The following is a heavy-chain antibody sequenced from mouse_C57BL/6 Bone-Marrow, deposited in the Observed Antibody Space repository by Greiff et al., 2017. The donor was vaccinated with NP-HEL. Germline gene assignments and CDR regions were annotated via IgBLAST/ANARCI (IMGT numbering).Heavy chain of an antibody. D-gene: IGHD1-1*01. V-gene: IGHV1-63*01. CDR3: ARSYGSSYFDY. CDR1: GYTFTNYW. J-gene: IGHJ2*01. Sequence: VQLVESGAELVRPGTSVKMSCKASGYTFTNYWIGWAKQRPGHGLEWIGDIYPGGGYTNYNEKFKGKATLTADKSSSTAYMQFSSLTSEDSAIYYCARSYGSSYFDYWGQGTTLTVSS. CDR2: IYPGGGYT.